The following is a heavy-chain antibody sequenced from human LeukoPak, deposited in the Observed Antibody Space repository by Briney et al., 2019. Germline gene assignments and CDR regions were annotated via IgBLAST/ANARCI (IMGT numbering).Heavy chain of an antibody. Sequence: ASVKVSCKASGYTFTSYYMHWVRQAPGQGLEWMGWINPNSGGTNYAQKFQGRVTMTRDTSISTAYMELSRLRSDDTAVYYCARESVVVYHDSSGVDYWGQGTLVTVSS. CDR3: ARESVVVYHDSSGVDY. CDR1: GYTFTSYY. D-gene: IGHD3-22*01. CDR2: INPNSGGT. V-gene: IGHV1-2*02. J-gene: IGHJ4*02.